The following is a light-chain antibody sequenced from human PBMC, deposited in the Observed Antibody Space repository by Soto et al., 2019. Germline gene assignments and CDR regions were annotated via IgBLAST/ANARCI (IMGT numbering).Light chain of an antibody. CDR2: EGS. CDR3: CSYAGSSTYVV. CDR1: GIAVGSYNR. V-gene: IGLV2-23*01. Sequence: QSALTQPASVSGSPGQSITISCTGTGIAVGSYNRVSWYQQHPGKAPKLMIYEGSKRPSGVSNRFSGSKSGNTASLTISGLQAEDEADYYCCSYAGSSTYVVFGGGTKLTVL. J-gene: IGLJ2*01.